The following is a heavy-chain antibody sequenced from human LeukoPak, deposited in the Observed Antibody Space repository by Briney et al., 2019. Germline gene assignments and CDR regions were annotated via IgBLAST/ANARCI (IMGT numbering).Heavy chain of an antibody. J-gene: IGHJ5*02. CDR3: ANYNWNGWFDP. CDR2: INHSGST. D-gene: IGHD1-20*01. Sequence: SETLSLTCAVYGGSFSDYFWSWIRQPPGKGLEWIGEINHSGSTNYNPSLKSRVTISVDTSKSQFSLKLSSVTAADTAVYYCANYNWNGWFDPWGQGTLVTVSS. V-gene: IGHV4-34*01. CDR1: GGSFSDYF.